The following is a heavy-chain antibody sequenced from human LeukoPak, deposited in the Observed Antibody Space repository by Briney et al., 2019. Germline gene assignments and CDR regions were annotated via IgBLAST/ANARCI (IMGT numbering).Heavy chain of an antibody. Sequence: PSETLSLTCTVSGYSISSGYDWGWMRQAPGKGLEWLASISQSGDTYNNPSLKSRVSLSVDTSKNQLSLKLTSVTAGDTAVYYCAGTRLRTASGFFDYWGQGTLVTVSS. J-gene: IGHJ4*02. CDR2: ISQSGDT. V-gene: IGHV4-38-2*02. D-gene: IGHD1/OR15-1a*01. CDR3: AGTRLRTASGFFDY. CDR1: GYSISSGYD.